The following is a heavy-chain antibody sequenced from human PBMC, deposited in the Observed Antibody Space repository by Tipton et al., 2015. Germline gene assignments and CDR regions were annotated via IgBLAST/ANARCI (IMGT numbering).Heavy chain of an antibody. CDR1: GFTFSSNW. CDR2: ITADGSDT. V-gene: IGHV3-74*01. Sequence: SLRLSCEASGFTFSSNWMHWVRQAPGKGLVWVSRITADGSDTGYADSVQGRFTISRDNTRNTLYLQMNSLRAEDTAVYYCAGTTCGSCYWGPFEYWGQGTLVTVSS. CDR3: AGTTCGSCYWGPFEY. J-gene: IGHJ4*02. D-gene: IGHD2-15*01.